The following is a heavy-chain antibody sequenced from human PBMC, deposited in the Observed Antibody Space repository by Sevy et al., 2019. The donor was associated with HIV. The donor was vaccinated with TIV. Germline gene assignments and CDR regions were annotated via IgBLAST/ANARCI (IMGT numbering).Heavy chain of an antibody. Sequence: GGSLRLSCAASGFTVSSNYMSWVRQAPGKGLEWVSVIYSGGSTYYADSVKGRFTISSNNSKNTLYLQMNSLRAEDTALYYCARVLYGNYLDYWGQGTLVTVSS. D-gene: IGHD4-17*01. CDR3: ARVLYGNYLDY. CDR1: GFTVSSNY. J-gene: IGHJ4*02. CDR2: IYSGGST. V-gene: IGHV3-53*01.